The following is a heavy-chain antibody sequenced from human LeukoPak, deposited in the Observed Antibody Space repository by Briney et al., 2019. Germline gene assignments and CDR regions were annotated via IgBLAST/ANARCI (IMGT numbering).Heavy chain of an antibody. V-gene: IGHV7-4-1*02. Sequence: ASVKVSCKASGYTFTSYAMNWVRQAPGQGLEWMGWINTNTGNPTYAQGFTGRFVFSLDTSVSTAYLQISSLKAGDTAVYHCARGYGDYEGSGWFDPWGQGTLVTVSS. CDR1: GYTFTSYA. J-gene: IGHJ5*02. CDR2: INTNTGNP. D-gene: IGHD4-17*01. CDR3: ARGYGDYEGSGWFDP.